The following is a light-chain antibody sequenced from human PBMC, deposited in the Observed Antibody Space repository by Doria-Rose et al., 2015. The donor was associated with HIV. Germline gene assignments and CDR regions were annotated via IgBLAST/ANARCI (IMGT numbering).Light chain of an antibody. CDR1: TSVSSY. J-gene: IGKJ4*01. V-gene: IGKV3-11*01. Sequence: QSPATLSLSPGEIATLSCRAITSVSSYLVWYQQNPSKAPRLLIYEASNRATGIPARFSGSGSGTGFTLAISSLEPEDFAVYYCQQRNNWPTFGGGTKVEI. CDR2: EAS. CDR3: QQRNNWPT.